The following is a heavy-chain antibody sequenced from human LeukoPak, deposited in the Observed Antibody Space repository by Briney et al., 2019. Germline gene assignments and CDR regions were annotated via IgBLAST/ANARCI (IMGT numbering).Heavy chain of an antibody. CDR2: INPNSCGT. J-gene: IGHJ5*02. V-gene: IGHV1-2*02. Sequence: ASVKVSCKASGYTFTGYYMHWVRQAPGQGLEWMGWINPNSCGTNYAQKFQGRVTMNRDTSLSTAYMELSRLRSDDTAVYYCARVYVTWSGYPNWFDPWGQGTLVTVSS. CDR1: GYTFTGYY. CDR3: ARVYVTWSGYPNWFDP. D-gene: IGHD3-3*01.